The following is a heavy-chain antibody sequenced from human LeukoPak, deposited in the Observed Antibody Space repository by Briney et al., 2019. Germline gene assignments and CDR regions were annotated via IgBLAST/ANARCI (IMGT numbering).Heavy chain of an antibody. Sequence: GGSLRLPCAGSGFTFSAYWMTWVRQAPGKGLEWVANIKQDGSEKYYVDSVKGRFTISRDNAEKSPYLQMNSLSAEDTAVYYCARALEPYYYDSGACYWGQGTLVTVSS. CDR2: IKQDGSEK. CDR1: GFTFSAYW. V-gene: IGHV3-7*01. J-gene: IGHJ4*02. D-gene: IGHD3-22*01. CDR3: ARALEPYYYDSGACY.